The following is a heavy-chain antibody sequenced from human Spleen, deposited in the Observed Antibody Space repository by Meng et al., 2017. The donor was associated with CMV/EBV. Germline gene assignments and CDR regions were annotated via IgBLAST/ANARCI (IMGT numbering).Heavy chain of an antibody. V-gene: IGHV1-18*01. J-gene: IGHJ4*02. Sequence: QIQLVQSGPELRRPGASVKVSCKASGYKLDIYGITWVRQAPGQGLEWVGWVSAENGDTDYGQKFQGRVTVTADTFTKTAYMEMRSLRSDDSAMYYCARAGAAVTTNFDFWGQGTLVTASS. CDR3: ARAGAAVTTNFDF. D-gene: IGHD4-17*01. CDR2: VSAENGDT. CDR1: GYKLDIYG.